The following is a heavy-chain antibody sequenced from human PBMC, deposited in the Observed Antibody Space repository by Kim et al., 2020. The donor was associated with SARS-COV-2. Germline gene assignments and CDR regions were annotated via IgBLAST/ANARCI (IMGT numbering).Heavy chain of an antibody. CDR3: ARDRGMTADFDY. CDR2: IYYSGST. V-gene: IGHV4-31*03. J-gene: IGHJ4*02. D-gene: IGHD2-21*02. Sequence: SETLSLTCTVSGGSISSGGYYWSWIRQHPGKGLEWIGYIYYSGSTYYNPSLKSRVTIPVDTSKNQFSLKLSSVTAADTAVYYCARDRGMTADFDYWGQGTLVTVSS. CDR1: GGSISSGGYY.